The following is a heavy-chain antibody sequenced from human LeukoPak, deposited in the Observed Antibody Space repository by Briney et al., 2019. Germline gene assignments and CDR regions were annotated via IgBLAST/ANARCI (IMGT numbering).Heavy chain of an antibody. V-gene: IGHV3-23*01. J-gene: IGHJ4*02. Sequence: PGGSLRLSCAASGFTFSSYAMSWVRQAPVKGLEWVSLISGSDGGTYYADSVKGRFTISRDNSKNTLYLQMNSLRPEDTAVYYCAKEIWPTVTTPGHTYFDYWGQGALVTVSS. CDR1: GFTFSSYA. CDR3: AKEIWPTVTTPGHTYFDY. D-gene: IGHD4-17*01. CDR2: ISGSDGGT.